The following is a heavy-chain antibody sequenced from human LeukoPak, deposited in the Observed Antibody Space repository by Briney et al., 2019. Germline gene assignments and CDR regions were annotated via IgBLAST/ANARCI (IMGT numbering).Heavy chain of an antibody. D-gene: IGHD3-16*02. CDR3: ARRGSYLNGIDV. CDR2: INPSGGST. V-gene: IGHV1-46*01. J-gene: IGHJ6*02. Sequence: ASVKVSCKASGYTFTSYYIHWVRQAPGQGLEWMGIINPSGGSTNYAQKFQGRVTMTSDTSTSTVYMELSSLRSEDTAVYYCARRGSYLNGIDVWGQGTTVTVSS. CDR1: GYTFTSYY.